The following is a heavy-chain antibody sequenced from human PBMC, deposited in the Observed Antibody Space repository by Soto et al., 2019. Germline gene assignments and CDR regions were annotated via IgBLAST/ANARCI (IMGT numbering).Heavy chain of an antibody. CDR3: TKASSDRHHMDV. CDR1: GFTFSSHA. Sequence: PGGSLRLSCAASGFTFSSHAMSWVRQAPGKGLEWVSTITETGGDTYYTDSVKGRFTVSRDNSKNTLYLQMTSLRAEDTALYYCTKASSDRHHMDVWGQGTTVTVSS. J-gene: IGHJ6*02. CDR2: ITETGGDT. V-gene: IGHV3-23*01.